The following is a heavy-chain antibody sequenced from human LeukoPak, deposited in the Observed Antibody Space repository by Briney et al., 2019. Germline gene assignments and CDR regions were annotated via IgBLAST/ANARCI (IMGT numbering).Heavy chain of an antibody. V-gene: IGHV3-7*01. D-gene: IGHD1-14*01. CDR2: INQGGSDK. Sequence: GGSLRLSCAASGFTFSGDWMSWVRQAPGKGLEWVANINQGGSDKYYVDSVKGRFTISRDNANNLLYLQMNSLRGEDTAVYYCTRDRSRAEDDWGQGTLVTVSS. CDR1: GFTFSGDW. J-gene: IGHJ4*02. CDR3: TRDRSRAEDD.